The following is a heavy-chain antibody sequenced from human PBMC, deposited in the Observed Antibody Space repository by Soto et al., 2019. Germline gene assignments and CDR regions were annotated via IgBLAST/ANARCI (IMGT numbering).Heavy chain of an antibody. V-gene: IGHV3-7*03. Sequence: PGGSLRLSCAASGFTFNTFWMSWVRQSPGKGLEWVANIKHGGSETYYADSVKGRFTISRDNAKNSLFLQMNTLRTEDTAVYYCARDFATHCSGSTCYPYAYWGQGALVTISS. CDR2: IKHGGSET. CDR1: GFTFNTFW. CDR3: ARDFATHCSGSTCYPYAY. D-gene: IGHD2-15*01. J-gene: IGHJ4*02.